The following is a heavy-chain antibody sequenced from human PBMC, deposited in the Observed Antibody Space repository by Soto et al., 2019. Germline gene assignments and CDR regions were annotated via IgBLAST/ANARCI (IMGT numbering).Heavy chain of an antibody. D-gene: IGHD6-13*01. V-gene: IGHV4-34*01. CDR1: GGSFSGYY. CDR3: ARGGIAAAGPSNGFDP. CDR2: INHSGST. Sequence: SETLSLTCAVYGGSFSGYYWSWIRQPPGKGLEWIGEINHSGSTNYNPSLKSRVTISVDTSKNQFSLKLSSVTAADTAVYYCARGGIAAAGPSNGFDPWGRGTLVTVSS. J-gene: IGHJ5*02.